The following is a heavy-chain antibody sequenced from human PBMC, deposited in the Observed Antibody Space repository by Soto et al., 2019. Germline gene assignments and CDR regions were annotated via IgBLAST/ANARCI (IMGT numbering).Heavy chain of an antibody. D-gene: IGHD6-6*01. V-gene: IGHV4-30-4*01. CDR2: IYYSGST. J-gene: IGHJ5*02. CDR3: ARGVAARPNWFDP. CDR1: GGSISSGDYY. Sequence: QVQLQESGPGLVKPSQTLSLTCTVSGGSISSGDYYWSWIRQPPGKGLEWIGYIYYSGSTYYNPSLTSRVTISVDTSKNQFSLKLSSVTAADTAVYYCARGVAARPNWFDPWGQGTLVTVSS.